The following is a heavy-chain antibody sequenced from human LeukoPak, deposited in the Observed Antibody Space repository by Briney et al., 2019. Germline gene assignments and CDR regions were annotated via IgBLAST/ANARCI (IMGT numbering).Heavy chain of an antibody. Sequence: PSETLSLTCTVSGGSISSYYWSWIRQPPGKGLEWIGYIYYSGSTNYNPSLKSRVTISVDTSKNQFSLKLNSVTAADTAVYYCARALEFWFDPWGQGTLVTVSS. CDR3: ARALEFWFDP. D-gene: IGHD3-3*01. J-gene: IGHJ5*02. CDR2: IYYSGST. CDR1: GGSISSYY. V-gene: IGHV4-59*12.